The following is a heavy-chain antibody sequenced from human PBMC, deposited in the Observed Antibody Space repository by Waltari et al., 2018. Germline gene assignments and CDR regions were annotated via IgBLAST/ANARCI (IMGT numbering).Heavy chain of an antibody. Sequence: QVQLQESGPGLVKPSQTLSLTCTVSGGSISSGSYYWSWIRQPARKGLEWIGYIYTSGSTNYNPSLKSRVTISVDTSKNQFSLKLSSVTAADTAVYYCAREAMTTVTTFAFDIWGQGTMVTVSS. CDR3: AREAMTTVTTFAFDI. V-gene: IGHV4-61*09. D-gene: IGHD4-17*01. CDR1: GGSISSGSYY. CDR2: IYTSGST. J-gene: IGHJ3*02.